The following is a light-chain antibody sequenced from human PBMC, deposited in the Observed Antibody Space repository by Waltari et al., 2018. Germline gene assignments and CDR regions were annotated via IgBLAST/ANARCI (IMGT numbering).Light chain of an antibody. CDR3: QQRSSLLPVT. Sequence: EIVLTQSPGTVPLSPGERATLPCRASQNVDNYVAWYQQRPGQTPKLLIYDASNRATGVPARFSGSGSGTDFTLTISGLEPEDFAVYYCQQRSSLLPVTFGGGTKVEIK. CDR2: DAS. V-gene: IGKV3-11*01. CDR1: QNVDNY. J-gene: IGKJ4*01.